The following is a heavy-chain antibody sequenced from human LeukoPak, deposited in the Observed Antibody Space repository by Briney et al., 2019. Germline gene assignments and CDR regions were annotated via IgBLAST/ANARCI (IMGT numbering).Heavy chain of an antibody. CDR1: GFTFSSYR. CDR2: ISSSHNNI. D-gene: IGHD2-21*02. J-gene: IGHJ4*02. Sequence: GGSLRLSCAASGFTFSSYRMNWVRQAPGKGLDWVSSISSSHNNIYYADSVKGRFSISRDNAKNSLFLQMNSLRAEDTAVYYCAKFVSGQKGGQIVVVTAIDYWGQGTLVTVSS. CDR3: AKFVSGQKGGQIVVVTAIDY. V-gene: IGHV3-21*04.